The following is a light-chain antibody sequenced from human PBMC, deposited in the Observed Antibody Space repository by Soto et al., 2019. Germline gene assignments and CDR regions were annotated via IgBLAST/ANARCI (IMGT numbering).Light chain of an antibody. J-gene: IGKJ4*01. V-gene: IGKV3-11*01. CDR2: DAS. Sequence: EIVLTQSPATLSLSPGERATLSCRASQDVSKYLAWYQQKPGQAPRLLIYDASNRATGIPARFGGSGSGTDFTLTISSLEPEDFAVYYCQQRSNWPTTFGGGTKVEIK. CDR3: QQRSNWPTT. CDR1: QDVSKY.